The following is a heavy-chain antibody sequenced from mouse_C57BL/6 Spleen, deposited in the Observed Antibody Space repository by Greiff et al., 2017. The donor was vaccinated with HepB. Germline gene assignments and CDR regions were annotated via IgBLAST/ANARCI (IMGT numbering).Heavy chain of an antibody. J-gene: IGHJ1*03. Sequence: EVQLQQSGPELVKPGASVKISCKASGYSFTGYYMNWVKQSPEKSLEWIGEINPSTGGTTYNQKFKAKATLTVDKSSSTAYMQLKSLTSEDSAVYYGARSGGNYPYWYFDVWGTGTTVTVSS. CDR1: GYSFTGYY. CDR2: INPSTGGT. CDR3: ARSGGNYPYWYFDV. D-gene: IGHD2-1*01. V-gene: IGHV1-42*01.